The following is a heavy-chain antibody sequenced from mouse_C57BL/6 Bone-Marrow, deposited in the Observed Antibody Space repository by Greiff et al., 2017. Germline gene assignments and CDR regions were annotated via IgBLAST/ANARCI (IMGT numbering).Heavy chain of an antibody. CDR2: ISSGSSTI. J-gene: IGHJ2*01. CDR1: GFTFSDYG. CDR3: ARQGYYFDY. Sequence: EVQRVESGGGLVKPGGSLKLSCAASGFTFSDYGMHWGRRATEKGLAWVAYISSGSSTIYYAVTVKGRFTISRDNAKNKLCLQMTSLRSEDTAMYYCARQGYYFDYWGQGTNLTVSS. V-gene: IGHV5-17*01.